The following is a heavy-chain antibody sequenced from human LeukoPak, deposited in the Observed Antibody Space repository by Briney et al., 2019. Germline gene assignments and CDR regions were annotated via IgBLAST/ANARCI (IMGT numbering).Heavy chain of an antibody. Sequence: GGSLRLSCSASGFTFSRYGMHWVRQAPGKGLVYVSAIVSNGDSTYYADSVKGRFTISRDNAKNTLYPQMSSLRPDDTAVYYCVNPGWYYDSSGYSYYYGMDVWGQGTTVTVSS. V-gene: IGHV3-64D*09. CDR1: GFTFSRYG. CDR2: IVSNGDST. J-gene: IGHJ6*02. D-gene: IGHD3-22*01. CDR3: VNPGWYYDSSGYSYYYGMDV.